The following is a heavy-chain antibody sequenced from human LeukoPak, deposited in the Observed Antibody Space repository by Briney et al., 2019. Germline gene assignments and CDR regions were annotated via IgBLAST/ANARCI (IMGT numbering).Heavy chain of an antibody. V-gene: IGHV3-21*01. D-gene: IGHD2-2*01. CDR1: GFTFSSYS. CDR2: ISSSSSYI. J-gene: IGHJ5*02. CDR3: ATSRSSQLLSFRPVSNWFDP. Sequence: PGGSLRLSCAASGFTFSSYSMNWVRQAPGKGLEWVSSISSSSSYIYYADSVKGRFTISRDNAKNSLYLQMNSLRAEDTAVYYCATSRSSQLLSFRPVSNWFDPWGQGTLVTVSS.